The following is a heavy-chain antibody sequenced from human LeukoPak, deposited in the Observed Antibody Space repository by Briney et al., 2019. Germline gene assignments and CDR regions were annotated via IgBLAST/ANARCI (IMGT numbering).Heavy chain of an antibody. CDR1: GYTFTGYY. D-gene: IGHD2-2*01. V-gene: IGHV1-2*06. CDR2: INPNSGGT. CDR3: ARADCSSTSCLNAFGI. Sequence: ASVKVSCKASGYTFTGYYMHWVRQAPGQGLEWMGRINPNSGGTNYAQKFQGRVTMTRDTSISTAYMELSRLRSDDTAVYYCARADCSSTSCLNAFGIWGQGTMVTVSS. J-gene: IGHJ3*02.